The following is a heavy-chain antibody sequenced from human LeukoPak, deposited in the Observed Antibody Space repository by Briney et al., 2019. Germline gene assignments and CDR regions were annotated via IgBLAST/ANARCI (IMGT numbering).Heavy chain of an antibody. CDR3: ARGYSGYDWVLGY. CDR2: INPNSGGT. J-gene: IGHJ4*02. V-gene: IGHV1-2*02. Sequence: ASVKVSCKASGYTFTGYYMHWVRQAPGQGLEWMGWINPNSGGTNYAQKFQGRVTMTRDTSITTAYMELSRLTSDDTAVYYCARGYSGYDWVLGYWGQGTLVTVSS. D-gene: IGHD5-12*01. CDR1: GYTFTGYY.